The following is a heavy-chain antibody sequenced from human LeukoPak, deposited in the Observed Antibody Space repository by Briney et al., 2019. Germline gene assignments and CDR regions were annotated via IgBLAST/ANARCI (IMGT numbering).Heavy chain of an antibody. CDR2: IWYDGSNK. V-gene: IGHV3-33*08. D-gene: IGHD3-10*01. Sequence: GGSLRLSCAASGFTFSSYSMNWVRQAPGKGLEWVAVIWYDGSNKYYADSVKGRFTISRDNSKNTLYLQMNSLRAEDTAVYYCARTMVRGVNPYYYGMDVWGQGTTVTVSS. CDR1: GFTFSSYS. J-gene: IGHJ6*02. CDR3: ARTMVRGVNPYYYGMDV.